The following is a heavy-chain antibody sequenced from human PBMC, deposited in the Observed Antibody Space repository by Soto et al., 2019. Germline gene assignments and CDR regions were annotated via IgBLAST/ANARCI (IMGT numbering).Heavy chain of an antibody. CDR1: GYSFTSYW. Sequence: GESLKISCKGSGYSFTSYWIGWVRQMPGKGLEWMGIIYPSDSDTRYSPSFQGQVTISADKSISTAYLQWSSRKASDTAMYYCARHESEYSGYDGLLLFDYWGQGTLVTVSS. CDR2: IYPSDSDT. J-gene: IGHJ4*02. V-gene: IGHV5-51*01. CDR3: ARHESEYSGYDGLLLFDY. D-gene: IGHD5-12*01.